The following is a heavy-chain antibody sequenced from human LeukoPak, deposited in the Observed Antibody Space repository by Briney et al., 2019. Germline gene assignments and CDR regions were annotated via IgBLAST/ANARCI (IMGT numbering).Heavy chain of an antibody. J-gene: IGHJ5*02. CDR1: GDPIRSDSFY. CDR3: ARDRSSGWLNWFDP. V-gene: IGHV4-61*02. Sequence: SQTLSLTCTVSGDPIRSDSFYWNWIRQPAGKGLQWIGRIYASGNTNYNPSLKSRVTISLDTSRNRFSLNLRSVTATDTAVYFYARDRSSGWLNWFDPWGQGTLVTVSP. CDR2: IYASGNT. D-gene: IGHD6-19*01.